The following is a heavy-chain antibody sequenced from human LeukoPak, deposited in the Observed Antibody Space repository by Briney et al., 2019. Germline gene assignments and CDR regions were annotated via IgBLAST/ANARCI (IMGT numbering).Heavy chain of an antibody. Sequence: ASVKVSCKASGGTFSSYAISWVRQAPGQGLEWMGGIIPIFGTANYAQKFQGRVTITADKSTSTAYMELSSLRSEDTAVYYCARPKVVVAATSWFDPWGQGTLVTVSS. CDR3: ARPKVVVAATSWFDP. CDR1: GGTFSSYA. V-gene: IGHV1-69*06. D-gene: IGHD2-15*01. CDR2: IIPIFGTA. J-gene: IGHJ5*02.